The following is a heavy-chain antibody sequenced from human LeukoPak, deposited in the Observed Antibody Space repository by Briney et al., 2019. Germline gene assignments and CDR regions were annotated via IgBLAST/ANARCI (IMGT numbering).Heavy chain of an antibody. J-gene: IGHJ3*02. D-gene: IGHD3-3*01. CDR3: ARDSPYESRFDI. Sequence: AGGSLRLSCAASGFTFSSYSMNWVRQAPGKGLECVSYISSSSSTIYYADSVKGRFTISRDNAKNSLYLQMNSLRAEDTAVYYCARDSPYESRFDIWGQGTMVTVSS. CDR1: GFTFSSYS. CDR2: ISSSSSTI. V-gene: IGHV3-48*01.